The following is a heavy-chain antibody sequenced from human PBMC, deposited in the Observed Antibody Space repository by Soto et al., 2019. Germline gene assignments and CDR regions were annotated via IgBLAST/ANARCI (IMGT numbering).Heavy chain of an antibody. V-gene: IGHV4-34*01. D-gene: IGHD2-15*01. J-gene: IGHJ3*02. Sequence: PSETLSLTCAVYGGSFSGYYWSWIRQPPGKGLEWIGEINHSGSTNYNPSLKSRVTISVDTSKNQFSLKLSSVTAADTAVYYCARRRPRYCSGGSCQRSGAFDIWGQGTMVTGSS. CDR3: ARRRPRYCSGGSCQRSGAFDI. CDR1: GGSFSGYY. CDR2: INHSGST.